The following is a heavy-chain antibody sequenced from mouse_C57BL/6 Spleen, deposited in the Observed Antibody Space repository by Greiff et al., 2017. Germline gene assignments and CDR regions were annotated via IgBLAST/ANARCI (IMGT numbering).Heavy chain of an antibody. CDR2: ISDGGSYT. Sequence: EVKLMESGGGLVKPGGSLKLSCAASGFTFSSYAMSWVRQTPEKRLEWVATISDGGSYTYYPDNVKGRFTISRDNAKNNLYLQMSHLKSEDTAMYYCARSDDARFAYWGQGTLVTVSA. CDR3: ARSDDARFAY. J-gene: IGHJ3*01. V-gene: IGHV5-4*03. CDR1: GFTFSSYA. D-gene: IGHD2-12*01.